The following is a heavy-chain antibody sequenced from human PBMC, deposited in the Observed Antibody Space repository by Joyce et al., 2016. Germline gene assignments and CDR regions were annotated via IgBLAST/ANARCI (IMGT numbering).Heavy chain of an antibody. CDR3: ARDDLFWSGYYHY. Sequence: QAQLVQSGAEVKKPGASVRVSCKASGDTFTNYGFSWGRQAPGQGLEWMGWINAYNGNTNYAQKVQGRVTMTTDTSTSTAYMELRSLRSDDTAVYYCARDDLFWSGYYHYWGQGTLVTVSS. CDR1: GDTFTNYG. D-gene: IGHD3-3*01. CDR2: INAYNGNT. J-gene: IGHJ4*02. V-gene: IGHV1-18*01.